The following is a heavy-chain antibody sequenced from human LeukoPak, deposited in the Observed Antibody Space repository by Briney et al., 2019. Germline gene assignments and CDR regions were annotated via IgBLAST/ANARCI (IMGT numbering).Heavy chain of an antibody. Sequence: GGSLRLSCAASGFTFSNYAMHWVRRAPGKGLEWVALMSYDGSNKFYADSVKGRFTISRDNSKSTLYLQMNSLKAEDTAVYYCARGGVTTMTLRDLWLDYWGQGTLVTVSS. J-gene: IGHJ4*02. D-gene: IGHD4-17*01. V-gene: IGHV3-30-3*01. CDR1: GFTFSNYA. CDR2: MSYDGSNK. CDR3: ARGGVTTMTLRDLWLDY.